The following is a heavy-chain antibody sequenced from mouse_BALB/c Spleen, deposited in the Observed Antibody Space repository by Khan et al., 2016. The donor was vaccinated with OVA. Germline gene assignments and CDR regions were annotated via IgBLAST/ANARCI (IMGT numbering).Heavy chain of an antibody. CDR1: GFTFSDYY. D-gene: IGHD2-13*01. CDR2: ISDVGSYI. J-gene: IGHJ3*01. Sequence: EVELVASGGGLVKPGGSLKLSCEASGFTFSDYYMYWVRQTPEKRLEWVATISDVGSYIYYLDNVKGRFTISRDNAKNNLYLQMNSLKSEDTAMXYCIRGYYGDPFAYWGHGTLVTVSA. CDR3: IRGYYGDPFAY. V-gene: IGHV5-4*02.